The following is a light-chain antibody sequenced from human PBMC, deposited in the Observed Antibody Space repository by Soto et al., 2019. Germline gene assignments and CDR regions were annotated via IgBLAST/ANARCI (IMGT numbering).Light chain of an antibody. V-gene: IGKV1-27*01. CDR2: DAS. Sequence: DIQMTQSPSSLSASVGDIVTITFRASQGISNYLAWYQQKPGKAPKLLIYDASNLEAGVPSRFSGSGSGTDFTLTISSLQPEDVATYFCHRYNSVPLTFGGGTKVDI. J-gene: IGKJ4*01. CDR3: HRYNSVPLT. CDR1: QGISNY.